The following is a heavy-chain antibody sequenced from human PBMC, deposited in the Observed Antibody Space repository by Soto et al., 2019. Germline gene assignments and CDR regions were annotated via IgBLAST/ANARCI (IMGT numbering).Heavy chain of an antibody. J-gene: IGHJ6*02. CDR3: ARGNDLTTRYGVDV. V-gene: IGHV4-30-2*01. CDR1: GGSISIGGFS. D-gene: IGHD1-1*01. Sequence: KPSETLSLTCAVSGGSISIGGFSWNWFRQTPEKGLEWIGYIYDSGTTHSNPSLTSRVTVSVDRAKNQFSLKLSSVTAADTAVYYCARGNDLTTRYGVDVWGQGTTVTVSS. CDR2: IYDSGTT.